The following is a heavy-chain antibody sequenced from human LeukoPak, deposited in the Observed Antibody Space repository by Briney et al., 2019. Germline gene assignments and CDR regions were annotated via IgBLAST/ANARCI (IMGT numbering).Heavy chain of an antibody. CDR1: GFTFSTYS. J-gene: IGHJ4*02. CDR2: ISSSSSTI. V-gene: IGHV3-48*01. D-gene: IGHD4-11*01. CDR3: ARDSYSKNDY. Sequence: GGPLRLSCAASGFTFSTYSMTWVGKAPGKGQEWVSYISSSSSTIYYGGSVKGRFTVSRDNAKNSLYLQMNSLRAEDTAVYFCARDSYSKNDYWGQGTLVTVSS.